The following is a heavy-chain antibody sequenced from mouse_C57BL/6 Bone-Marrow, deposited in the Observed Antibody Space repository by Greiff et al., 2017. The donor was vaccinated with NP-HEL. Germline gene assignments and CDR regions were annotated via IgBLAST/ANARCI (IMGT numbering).Heavy chain of an antibody. D-gene: IGHD1-1*01. V-gene: IGHV5-12*01. Sequence: DVMLVESGGGLVQPGGSLKLSCAASGFTFSDYYMYWVRQTPEKRLEWVAYISNGGGSTYYPDTVKGRFTISRDNAKNTLYLQMSRLKSEDTAMYYCARNYYYGSSYVYYAMDYWGQGTSVTVSS. CDR1: GFTFSDYY. CDR3: ARNYYYGSSYVYYAMDY. J-gene: IGHJ4*01. CDR2: ISNGGGST.